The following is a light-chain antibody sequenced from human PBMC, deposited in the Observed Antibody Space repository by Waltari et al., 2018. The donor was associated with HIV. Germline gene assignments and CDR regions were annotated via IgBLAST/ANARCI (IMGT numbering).Light chain of an antibody. V-gene: IGKV3-11*01. CDR1: QSVSSY. CDR2: VAS. CDR3: QQRSNRPPKYT. Sequence: EIVLTQSPATLSLSPGERATLSCRASQSVSSYLAWYQQKPGRAHRLLIYVASNRATGIPARFSGSGSGTDFTLTISSLEPEDFAVYYCQQRSNRPPKYTFGQGTKLEIK. J-gene: IGKJ2*01.